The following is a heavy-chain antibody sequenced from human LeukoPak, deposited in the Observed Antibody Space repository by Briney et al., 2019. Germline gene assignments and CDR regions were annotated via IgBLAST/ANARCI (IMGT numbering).Heavy chain of an antibody. CDR3: TGQEYSSSPGDY. CDR2: IRSKLNSYAT. D-gene: IGHD6-6*01. J-gene: IGHJ4*02. CDR1: GITFSGSA. Sequence: GGSLRLSCAASGITFSGSAMHWVRQAPGKGLEWVGRIRSKLNSYATAYAASVKGRFTISRDGSRNTAYLQMNSLKTEDTAVYYCTGQEYSSSPGDYWGQGTLVTVSS. V-gene: IGHV3-73*01.